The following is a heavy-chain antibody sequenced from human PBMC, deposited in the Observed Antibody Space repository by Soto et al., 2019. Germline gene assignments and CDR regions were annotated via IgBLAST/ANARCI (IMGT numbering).Heavy chain of an antibody. Sequence: GGSLRLSCAASGLTFYNFAMSWVRQAPGEGLEWVSAIGGGGSPIYYADSVRGRFTISRDNSRNTAYLQMNSLKTEDTAVYYCFGAHYGDYRSSWYFDLWGRGTLVTVSS. V-gene: IGHV3-23*01. J-gene: IGHJ2*01. CDR1: GLTFYNFA. CDR3: FGAHYGDYRSSWYFDL. CDR2: IGGGGSPI. D-gene: IGHD4-17*01.